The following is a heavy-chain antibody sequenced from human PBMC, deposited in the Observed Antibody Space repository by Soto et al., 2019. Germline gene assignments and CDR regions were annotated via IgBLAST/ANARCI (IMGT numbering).Heavy chain of an antibody. CDR3: ATRSPAFDF. J-gene: IGHJ4*02. V-gene: IGHV1-18*01. CDR2: ISTSKGNT. CDR1: GYTFTSYG. Sequence: QVQLVQSGPEVKKPGASVKVSCKTSGYTFTSYGIAWVRQASGQGLEWMGWISTSKGNTNYAQKFQGRVTMTTDTSTSTAYMELRSLRSDDTAVYYCATRSPAFDFWGQGTLVTVSS.